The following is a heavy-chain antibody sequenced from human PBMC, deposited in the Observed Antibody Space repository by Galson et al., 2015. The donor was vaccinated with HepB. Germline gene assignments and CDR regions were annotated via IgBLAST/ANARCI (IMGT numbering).Heavy chain of an antibody. J-gene: IGHJ6*03. V-gene: IGHV3-21*01. Sequence: SLRLSCAASGFTFSSYSMNWVRQAPGKGLEWVSSISSSSSYIYYADSVKGRFTISRDNAKNSLYLQMNSLRAEDTAVYYCARDPTVTKYYYYYMDVWGKGTTVTVSS. D-gene: IGHD4-17*01. CDR3: ARDPTVTKYYYYYMDV. CDR1: GFTFSSYS. CDR2: ISSSSSYI.